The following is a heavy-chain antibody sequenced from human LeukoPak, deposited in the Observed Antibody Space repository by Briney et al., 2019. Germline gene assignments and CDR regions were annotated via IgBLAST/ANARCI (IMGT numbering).Heavy chain of an antibody. D-gene: IGHD3-22*01. CDR2: INPSGGST. J-gene: IGHJ4*02. CDR3: AREEPDYYDSKPPFDY. Sequence: ASVKVSCKASGYAFTSYYMHWVRQAPGQGLEWMGIINPSGGSTSYAQKFQGRVTMTRDTSTSTVYMELSSLRPEDTAVYYCAREEPDYYDSKPPFDYWGQGTLVTVSS. V-gene: IGHV1-46*01. CDR1: GYAFTSYY.